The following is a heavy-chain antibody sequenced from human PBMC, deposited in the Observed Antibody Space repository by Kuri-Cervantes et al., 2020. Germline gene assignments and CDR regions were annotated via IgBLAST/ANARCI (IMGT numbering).Heavy chain of an antibody. J-gene: IGHJ4*02. D-gene: IGHD3-22*01. CDR3: ARATYYYDSSGYYNFDY. CDR2: INAGNGNT. CDR1: GYTFTSYA. V-gene: IGHV1-3*01. Sequence: ASVKVPCKASGYTFTSYAMHWVRQAPGQRLEWMGWINAGNGNTKYSQKFQGRVTITRDTSASTAYMELSSLRSEDTAVYYCARATYYYDSSGYYNFDYWGQGTLVTVSS.